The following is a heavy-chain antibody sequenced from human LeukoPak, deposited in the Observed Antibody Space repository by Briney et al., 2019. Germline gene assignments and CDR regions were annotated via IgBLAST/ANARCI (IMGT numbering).Heavy chain of an antibody. CDR2: ISYDGSNK. CDR1: GFTFSSYS. J-gene: IGHJ6*02. CDR3: AKDRLLGYYEAYYGMDV. D-gene: IGHD3-22*01. Sequence: GGSLRLSCAASGFTFSSYSMNWVRQAPGKGLEWVAVISYDGSNKYYADSVKGRFTISRDNSKNTLYLQMNSLRAEDTAVYYCAKDRLLGYYEAYYGMDVWGQGTTVTVSS. V-gene: IGHV3-30*18.